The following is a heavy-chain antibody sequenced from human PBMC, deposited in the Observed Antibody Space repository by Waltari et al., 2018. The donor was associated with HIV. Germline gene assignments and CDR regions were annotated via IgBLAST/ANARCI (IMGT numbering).Heavy chain of an antibody. CDR2: IWYDGDNK. Sequence: QVQLVESGGGVVQPGRSLRLSCAASGFTLSNFAIPWVRQAPGKGLEWVAVIWYDGDNKYYADSVKGRFTISRDNSKNTLYLQMNSLRVEDTAVYYCARGGYYYDISGYYHYWGQGTLVTVSS. CDR3: ARGGYYYDISGYYHY. CDR1: GFTLSNFA. J-gene: IGHJ4*02. V-gene: IGHV3-33*01. D-gene: IGHD3-22*01.